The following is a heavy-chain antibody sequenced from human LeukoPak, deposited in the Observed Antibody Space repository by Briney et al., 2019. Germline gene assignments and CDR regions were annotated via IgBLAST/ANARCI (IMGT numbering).Heavy chain of an antibody. CDR3: AAGGADYSGSGSYYRY. CDR2: ISSRGSTI. D-gene: IGHD3-10*01. CDR1: GFTFSDYY. V-gene: IGHV3-11*01. J-gene: IGHJ4*02. Sequence: TGGSLRLSCAASGFTFSDYYMTWIRQAPGKGLEWVSYISSRGSTIFYADSVKGRFTISRDNAKNSVYLRMNSLRAEDSAVYYFAAGGADYSGSGSYYRYLGQGNLVTVSS.